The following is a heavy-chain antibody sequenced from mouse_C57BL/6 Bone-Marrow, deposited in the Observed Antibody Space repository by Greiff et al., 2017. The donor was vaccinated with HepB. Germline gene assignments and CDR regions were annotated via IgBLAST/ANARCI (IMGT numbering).Heavy chain of an antibody. V-gene: IGHV5-4*01. CDR1: GFTFSSYA. CDR2: ISDGGSYT. CDR3: AIGPKGGNHLWFAY. J-gene: IGHJ3*01. D-gene: IGHD2-1*01. Sequence: EVQLVESGGGLVKPGGSLKLSCAASGFTFSSYAMSWVRQTPEKRLAWVATISDGGSYTYYPDNVKGRFTISRDNAKNNLYLQIRHLKSEDTAMYYFAIGPKGGNHLWFAYRGQGTLVNVSA.